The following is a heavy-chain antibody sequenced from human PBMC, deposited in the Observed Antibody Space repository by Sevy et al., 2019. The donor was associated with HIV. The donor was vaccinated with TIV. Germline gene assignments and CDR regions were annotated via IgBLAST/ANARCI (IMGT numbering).Heavy chain of an antibody. V-gene: IGHV1-8*03. D-gene: IGHD4-17*01. J-gene: IGHJ3*02. CDR2: MNPNSGNT. Sequence: ASVKVSCKASGYTFTSYDINWVRQATGQGLEWMGWMNPNSGNTGYAQKFQGRVTITRNTSISTAYMELSSLRSEETAVYYCARRTTVTQEAFDIWGQGTMVTVSS. CDR1: GYTFTSYD. CDR3: ARRTTVTQEAFDI.